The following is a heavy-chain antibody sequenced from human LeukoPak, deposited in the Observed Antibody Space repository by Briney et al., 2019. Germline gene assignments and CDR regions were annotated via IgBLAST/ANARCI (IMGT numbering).Heavy chain of an antibody. CDR3: ARGVPVPTAGHRWFAP. V-gene: IGHV1-8*03. Sequence: ASVKVSCKASGYTFTSYDINWVRQATGQGLEWMGWMSPNSGNTGYAQKFQGRVTITRNTSISTAYMELSSLRSEDTAVYYCARGVPVPTAGHRWFAPWGQGTLVTVSS. CDR1: GYTFTSYD. CDR2: MSPNSGNT. D-gene: IGHD6-13*01. J-gene: IGHJ5*02.